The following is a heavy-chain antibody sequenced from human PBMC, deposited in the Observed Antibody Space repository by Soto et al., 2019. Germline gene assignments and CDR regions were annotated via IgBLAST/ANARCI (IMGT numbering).Heavy chain of an antibody. J-gene: IGHJ4*02. Sequence: SETLSLTCAVYGGSFSGYYWSWIRQPPGKGLEWIGEINHSGSTNYNPSLKSRVTISVDTSKNQFSLKLSSVTAADTAVYYCARGPYYYDSSGYYPPSYWGQGTLVTVSS. CDR1: GGSFSGYY. V-gene: IGHV4-34*01. CDR2: INHSGST. D-gene: IGHD3-22*01. CDR3: ARGPYYYDSSGYYPPSY.